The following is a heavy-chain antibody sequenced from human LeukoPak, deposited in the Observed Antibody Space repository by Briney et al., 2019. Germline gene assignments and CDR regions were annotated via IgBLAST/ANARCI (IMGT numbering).Heavy chain of an antibody. V-gene: IGHV3-30-3*01. CDR1: GFTFSSYA. CDR3: ASRVAGSPFDY. CDR2: ISYDGSNK. D-gene: IGHD6-19*01. J-gene: IGHJ4*02. Sequence: GGSLRLSCAASGFTFSSYAMHWVRQAPGKGLEWVAVISYDGSNKYYADSVKGRFTISSDNSKNTLYLQMNSLRAEDTAVYYCASRVAGSPFDYWGQGTLVTVSS.